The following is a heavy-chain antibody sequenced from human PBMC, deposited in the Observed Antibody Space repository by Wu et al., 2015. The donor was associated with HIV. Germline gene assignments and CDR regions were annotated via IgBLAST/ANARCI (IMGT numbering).Heavy chain of an antibody. Sequence: QVHLVQSGAEVKKPGASVRVSCKASDYTFTDHYIHWVRQAPGQGLEWMGWINPNSGGTNYAQKFQGRVTMTRDTSITTAYMELSRLTSDDTAVYYCARDPSGFGDGGLTTWGQGTAVIVSS. CDR3: ARDPSGFGDGGLTT. CDR2: INPNSGGT. CDR1: DYTFTDHY. V-gene: IGHV1-2*02. J-gene: IGHJ4*02. D-gene: IGHD3-10*01.